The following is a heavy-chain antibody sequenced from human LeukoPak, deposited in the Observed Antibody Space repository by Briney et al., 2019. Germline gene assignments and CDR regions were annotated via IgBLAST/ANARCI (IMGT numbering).Heavy chain of an antibody. V-gene: IGHV4-59*01. D-gene: IGHD6-19*01. CDR3: ARADSSGWPYYYYYGMDV. CDR2: IYYSGST. Sequence: SETLSLTCTVSGASISSYYWSWIRQPPGKGLEWIGYIYYSGSTNYNPSLKSRVTISVDTSKNQFSLKLSSVTAADTAVYYCARADSSGWPYYYYYGMDVWGQGTTVTVSS. J-gene: IGHJ6*02. CDR1: GASISSYY.